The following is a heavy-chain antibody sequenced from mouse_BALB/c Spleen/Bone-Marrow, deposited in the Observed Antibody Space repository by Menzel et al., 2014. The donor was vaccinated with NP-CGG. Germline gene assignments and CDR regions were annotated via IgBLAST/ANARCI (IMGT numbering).Heavy chain of an antibody. CDR1: GYSFTTFW. Sequence: EVQLQQSGTVLARPGASVKMSCKASGYSFTTFWMHWVKQRPGQGLEWIGANYPGNNDTSYNQKFKGKARLTAVTSASTAYMELSSLTNEDSAVYYCTRKLPAMDYWGQGTSLTVPS. D-gene: IGHD1-1*01. V-gene: IGHV1-5*01. J-gene: IGHJ4*01. CDR2: NYPGNNDT. CDR3: TRKLPAMDY.